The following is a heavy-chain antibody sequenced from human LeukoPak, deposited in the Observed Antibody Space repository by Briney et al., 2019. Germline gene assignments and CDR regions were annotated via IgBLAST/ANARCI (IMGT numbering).Heavy chain of an antibody. CDR1: GFTFSSYS. V-gene: IGHV3-21*01. J-gene: IGHJ4*02. CDR2: ISSGSSYI. D-gene: IGHD3-22*01. CDR3: ARNNYYDSSGYYLAFDY. Sequence: NPGGSLRLSCAASGFTFSSYSMNWVREAPGKGLEWVSSISSGSSYIYYADSVKGRFTISRDNAKNSLYLQMNSLRAEDTAVYYCARNNYYDSSGYYLAFDYWGQGTLVTVSS.